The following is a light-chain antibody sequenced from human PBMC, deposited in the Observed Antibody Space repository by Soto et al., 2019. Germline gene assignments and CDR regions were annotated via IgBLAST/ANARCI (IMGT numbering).Light chain of an antibody. CDR3: SSYTSSGTLMV. CDR2: EVS. CDR1: GSDVGGYNY. V-gene: IGLV2-14*01. Sequence: QSALTQPASVSGSPGQSITISCTGTGSDVGGYNYVSWYQQYPGKAPKLMIYEVSNRPSGVSNRFSGSKSGNTASLTISGLQAEDEADYYCSSYTSSGTLMVFGGGTKLTVL. J-gene: IGLJ2*01.